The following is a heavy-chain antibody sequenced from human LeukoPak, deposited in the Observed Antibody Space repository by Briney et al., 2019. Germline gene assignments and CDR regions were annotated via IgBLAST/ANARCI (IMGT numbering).Heavy chain of an antibody. D-gene: IGHD1-1*01. CDR1: GFTFGDHA. CDR3: ARGPIQLWIHNAMDV. J-gene: IGHJ6*02. Sequence: SLRLSCTGSGFTFGDHAMSWVRQAPAKGLERVGFIRSKAYRATTEYAASVKGRFTISRDDSASIAYLQMNSLKTEDTAVYYCARGPIQLWIHNAMDVWGQGTTVTVSS. CDR2: IRSKAYRATT. V-gene: IGHV3-49*04.